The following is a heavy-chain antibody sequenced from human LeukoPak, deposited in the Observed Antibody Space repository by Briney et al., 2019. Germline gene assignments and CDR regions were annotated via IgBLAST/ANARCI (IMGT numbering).Heavy chain of an antibody. D-gene: IGHD6-19*01. Sequence: SQTLSLTCAISGDSVSSNSVAWNWIRQSSSGVLEWLGRTYYRSKWYNGYAVSVKSRISINPDTSKNQFSLQLSSVTAADTAVYYCARLIAVAGTGWFDPWGQGTLVTVSS. V-gene: IGHV6-1*01. CDR1: GDSVSSNSVA. CDR3: ARLIAVAGTGWFDP. CDR2: TYYRSKWYN. J-gene: IGHJ5*02.